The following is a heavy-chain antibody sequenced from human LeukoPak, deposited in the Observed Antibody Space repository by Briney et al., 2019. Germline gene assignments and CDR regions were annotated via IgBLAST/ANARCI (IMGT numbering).Heavy chain of an antibody. Sequence: GGSLRLSCAASGFTFSGSAMHWVRQASGKGLEWVGRIRSKANSYATAYAASVKGRFTISRDDSKNTAYLQMNSLKTEDTAVYYCTRTTVVTLLSIQLYYYYYMDVWGKGTTVTVSS. D-gene: IGHD4-23*01. V-gene: IGHV3-73*01. CDR3: TRTTVVTLLSIQLYYYYYMDV. J-gene: IGHJ6*03. CDR2: IRSKANSYAT. CDR1: GFTFSGSA.